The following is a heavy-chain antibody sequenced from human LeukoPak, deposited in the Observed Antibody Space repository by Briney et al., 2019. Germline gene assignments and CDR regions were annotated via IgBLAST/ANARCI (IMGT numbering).Heavy chain of an antibody. Sequence: GGSLRLSCAASGFTFSTYSMNWVRQAPGKGLEWVSSISSSSSYIYYADSVKGRFTISRDNAKNSLYLQMNSLRAEDTAVYYCARDGAEAGDYGMDVWGQGTTVTVSS. V-gene: IGHV3-21*01. CDR1: GFTFSTYS. J-gene: IGHJ6*02. CDR3: ARDGAEAGDYGMDV. CDR2: ISSSSSYI. D-gene: IGHD6-19*01.